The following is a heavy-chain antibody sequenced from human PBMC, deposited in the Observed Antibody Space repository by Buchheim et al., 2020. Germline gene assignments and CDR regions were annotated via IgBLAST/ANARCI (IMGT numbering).Heavy chain of an antibody. V-gene: IGHV3-23*04. CDR3: AKDHNYGGDSDYIDY. CDR1: GFTFSNYA. Sequence: EVQLVESGGGLVQPGGSLRLSCAASGFTFSNYAMSWVRQAPGKGLGWVSATSASGSNTYYADSVKGRFTISRDKSMNTLYLQMNSLRAEDTAIYYCAKDHNYGGDSDYIDYWGQG. D-gene: IGHD4-23*01. CDR2: TSASGSNT. J-gene: IGHJ4*02.